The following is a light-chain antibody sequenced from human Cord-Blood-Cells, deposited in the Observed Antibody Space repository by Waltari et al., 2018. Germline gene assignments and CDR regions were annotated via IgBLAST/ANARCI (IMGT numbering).Light chain of an antibody. Sequence: QSVLTQLPSVSAAPGQKVTISCSGSSSNIGNNYVSWYQQLPGTAPKLLIYENNKRPSGIPDRFSGSKSGTSATLGITGLQTWDEADYYCGTWDSSLSAWVFGGGTKLTVL. CDR3: GTWDSSLSAWV. J-gene: IGLJ3*02. CDR2: ENN. V-gene: IGLV1-51*02. CDR1: SSNIGNNY.